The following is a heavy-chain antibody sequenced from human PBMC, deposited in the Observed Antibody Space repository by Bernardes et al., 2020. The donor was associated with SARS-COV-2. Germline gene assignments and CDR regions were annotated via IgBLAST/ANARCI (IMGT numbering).Heavy chain of an antibody. CDR3: AKEISSGWGNYYGMDV. D-gene: IGHD6-19*01. CDR2: IWYDGSNK. CDR1: GFTFSSYG. J-gene: IGHJ6*02. Sequence: GGSLRLSCAASGFTFSSYGMHWVRQAPGKGLEWVAVIWYDGSNKYYADSVKGRFTISRDNSKNTLYLQMNSLRAEDTAVYYCAKEISSGWGNYYGMDVWGQGTTVTVS. V-gene: IGHV3-33*06.